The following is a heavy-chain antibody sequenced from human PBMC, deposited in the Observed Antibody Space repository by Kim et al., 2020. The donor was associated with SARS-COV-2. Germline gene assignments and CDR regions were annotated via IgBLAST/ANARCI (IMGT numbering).Heavy chain of an antibody. CDR1: GFTFGDFA. Sequence: GGSLRLSCAASGFTFGDFAMHWVRQVPGKGLEWVSGLSWNSGVIGYADSVKGRFTISRHNAENSLYPQMNSLRAEDTAFYYCAKDLVSSSFRAFHIWGQGTMVPVSS. J-gene: IGHJ3*02. CDR2: LSWNSGVI. V-gene: IGHV3-9*01. CDR3: AKDLVSSSFRAFHI. D-gene: IGHD6-6*01.